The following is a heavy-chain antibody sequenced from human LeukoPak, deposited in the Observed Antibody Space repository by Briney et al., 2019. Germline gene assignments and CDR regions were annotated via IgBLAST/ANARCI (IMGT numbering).Heavy chain of an antibody. V-gene: IGHV3-48*01. CDR1: GFTFSSYE. J-gene: IGHJ4*02. CDR2: ISSSSSTI. Sequence: PGGSLRLSCAASGFTFSSYEMNWVRQAPGKGLEWVSYISSSSSTIYYADSVKGRFTISRDNAKNSLYLQMNSLRAEDTAVYYCARDGEWDFWSGYYTCHFDYWGQGTLVTVSS. CDR3: ARDGEWDFWSGYYTCHFDY. D-gene: IGHD3-3*01.